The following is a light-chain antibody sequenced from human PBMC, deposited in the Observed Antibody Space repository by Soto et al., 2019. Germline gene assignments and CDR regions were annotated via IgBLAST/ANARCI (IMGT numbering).Light chain of an antibody. J-gene: IGKJ1*01. V-gene: IGKV1-5*01. CDR2: DAS. CDR1: QSISSW. CDR3: QQYNSYSLWT. Sequence: DIQMTQSPSTLSASVGDRVTITCRASQSISSWLAWYQQKPGKAPKLLIYDASSLESGVPSRFSGSGSGTEFTLTISSLQPDDFATYYCQQYNSYSLWTFGQGTKVDI.